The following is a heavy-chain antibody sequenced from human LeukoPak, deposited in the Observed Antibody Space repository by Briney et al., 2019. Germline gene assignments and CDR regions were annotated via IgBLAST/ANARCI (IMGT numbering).Heavy chain of an antibody. V-gene: IGHV3-23*01. J-gene: IGHJ5*02. D-gene: IGHD2-15*01. Sequence: GGSLRLSCAASGFTFSSYAMSWVRQAPGRGLEWVSAISGSGGSTYYADSVKGRFTISRDNSKNTLYLQMNSLRPEDTAVYYCAREYEGYCSGGSCFRGTYNWFDPWGQGTLVTVSS. CDR3: AREYEGYCSGGSCFRGTYNWFDP. CDR2: ISGSGGST. CDR1: GFTFSSYA.